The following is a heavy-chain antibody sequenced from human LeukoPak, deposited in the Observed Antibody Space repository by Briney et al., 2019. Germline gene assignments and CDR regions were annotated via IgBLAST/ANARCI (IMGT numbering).Heavy chain of an antibody. J-gene: IGHJ4*02. D-gene: IGHD6-13*01. CDR2: TSSSDAGT. V-gene: IGHV3-21*01. CDR1: GFTLSTYA. Sequence: SGGSLRLSCAASGFTLSTYAMSWVRQTPGKGLEWVAATSSSDAGTYHADSVKGRFTISRDNAKNSLYLQMNSLRAEDTAVYYCARAGYSSSPNFDYWGQGTLVTVSS. CDR3: ARAGYSSSPNFDY.